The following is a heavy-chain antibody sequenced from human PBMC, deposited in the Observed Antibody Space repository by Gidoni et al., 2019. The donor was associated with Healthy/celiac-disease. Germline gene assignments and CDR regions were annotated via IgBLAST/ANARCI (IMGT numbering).Heavy chain of an antibody. J-gene: IGHJ6*02. CDR2: MSGSGGST. CDR1: GFTFSSYA. V-gene: IGHV3-23*01. D-gene: IGHD3-3*01. CDR3: AKDHTPAPGWSGYLRDYYGMDV. Sequence: EVQLLESGGGLVQPGGSLRLSCAASGFTFSSYALSWVRQAPGKGLEWVSAMSGSGGSTYYAESVKGRFTISRDKSKNTRYLQMNSLRAEDTAVYYCAKDHTPAPGWSGYLRDYYGMDVWGQGTTVTVSS.